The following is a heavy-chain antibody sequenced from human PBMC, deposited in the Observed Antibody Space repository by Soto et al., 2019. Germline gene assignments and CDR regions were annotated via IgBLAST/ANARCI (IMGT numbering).Heavy chain of an antibody. J-gene: IGHJ6*03. Sequence: EVQLVESGGGLVQPGGSLRLSCAASGFTVSSNYMSWVRQAPGKGLEWVSVIYSGGSTYYADSVKGRFTISRHNSKNRLYLQMNSLRAEETAGYYCAREPGKAAHYYMDVWGKGTTVTVSS. D-gene: IGHD2-15*01. CDR1: GFTVSSNY. V-gene: IGHV3-53*04. CDR3: AREPGKAAHYYMDV. CDR2: IYSGGST.